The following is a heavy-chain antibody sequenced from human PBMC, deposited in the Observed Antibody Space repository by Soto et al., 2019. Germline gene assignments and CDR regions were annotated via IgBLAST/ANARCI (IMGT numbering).Heavy chain of an antibody. D-gene: IGHD1-7*01. CDR2: ISSSGSTI. J-gene: IGHJ6*02. V-gene: IGHV3-11*01. Sequence: NPGGSLRLSCAASGFTFSDYYMSWIRQAPGKGLEWVSYISSSGSTIYYADSVKGRFTISRDNAKNSLYLQMNSLRAEDTAVYYCARDHLGLRGIYNWNYRRGMDVWGQGTTVTVSS. CDR1: GFTFSDYY. CDR3: ARDHLGLRGIYNWNYRRGMDV.